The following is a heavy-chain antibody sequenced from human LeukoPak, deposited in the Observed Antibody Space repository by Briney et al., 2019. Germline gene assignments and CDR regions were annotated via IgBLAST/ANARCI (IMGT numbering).Heavy chain of an antibody. CDR1: GFTFSSYA. V-gene: IGHV3-33*08. J-gene: IGHJ4*02. D-gene: IGHD5-18*01. CDR3: ARESRGYSYGHDYFDY. Sequence: GGSLRLSCAASGFTFSSYAMHWARQAPGKGLEWVAVIWYDGSNKYYADSVKGRFTISRDNSKNTLYLQMNSLRAEDTAVYYCARESRGYSYGHDYFDYWGQGTLVTVSS. CDR2: IWYDGSNK.